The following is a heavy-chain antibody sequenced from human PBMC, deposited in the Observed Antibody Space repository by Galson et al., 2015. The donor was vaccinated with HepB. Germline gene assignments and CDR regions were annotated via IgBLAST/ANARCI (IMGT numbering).Heavy chain of an antibody. CDR3: AREKLEYYDYVWGSYGMDV. V-gene: IGHV3-53*01. Sequence: SLRLSCAASGFTVSSNYMSWVRQAPGKGLEWVSVIYSGGSTYYADSVKGRFTISRDNSKNTLYLQMNSLRAEDTAVYYCAREKLEYYDYVWGSYGMDVWGQGTTVTVSS. D-gene: IGHD3-16*01. J-gene: IGHJ6*02. CDR1: GFTVSSNY. CDR2: IYSGGST.